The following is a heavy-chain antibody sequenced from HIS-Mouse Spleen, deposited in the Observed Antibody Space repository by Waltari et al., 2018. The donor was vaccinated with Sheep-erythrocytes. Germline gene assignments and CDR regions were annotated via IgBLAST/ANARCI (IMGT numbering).Heavy chain of an antibody. J-gene: IGHJ4*02. D-gene: IGHD5-18*01. CDR1: GCSISSSSSY. CDR2: IYYSGST. Sequence: QLQLQESGPGLVKPSETLYLTCTVSGCSISSSSSYWGWIRQPPGKGLEWIGSIYYSGSTSYNPSLKSRVTISVDTSNNHFSLKLCSVTAADTAVYYCARHKDTAMVHFDYWGQGTLVTVSS. V-gene: IGHV4-39*01. CDR3: ARHKDTAMVHFDY.